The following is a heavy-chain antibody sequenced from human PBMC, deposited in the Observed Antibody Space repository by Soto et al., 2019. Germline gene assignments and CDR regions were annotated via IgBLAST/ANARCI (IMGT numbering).Heavy chain of an antibody. J-gene: IGHJ4*02. D-gene: IGHD4-17*01. Sequence: SETLSLTCTVSGGSISSYYWRWIRQPPGKGLEWIGYIYYSGSTNYNPSLKSRVTISVDTSKNQFSLKLSSVTAADTAVYYCARSDYGGNVDYWGQGTLVTV. CDR1: GGSISSYY. V-gene: IGHV4-59*01. CDR3: ARSDYGGNVDY. CDR2: IYYSGST.